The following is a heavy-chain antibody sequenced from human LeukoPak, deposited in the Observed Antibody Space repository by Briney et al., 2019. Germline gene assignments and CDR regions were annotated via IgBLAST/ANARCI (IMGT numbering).Heavy chain of an antibody. V-gene: IGHV3-11*01. CDR1: GFTFNDYY. CDR2: INIGGTNK. CDR3: ATDGAGFDT. J-gene: IGHJ5*02. Sequence: GGSLRLSCAASGFTFNDYYMSWIRQAPGKGLEWLSYINIGGTNKHYADSVKGRFNISRDNAKKSLYLEMNNLRAEDTAVYYCATDGAGFDTWGQGVLVTVSS.